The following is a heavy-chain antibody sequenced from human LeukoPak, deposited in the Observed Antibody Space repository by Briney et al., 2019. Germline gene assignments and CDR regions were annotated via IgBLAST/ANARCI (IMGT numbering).Heavy chain of an antibody. CDR1: GGSISPYY. D-gene: IGHD5-12*01. CDR3: TSSIVATITSFDY. Sequence: SETLSLTCPVSGGSISPYYWSWIRQPPGKGLEWIGYIYSSANTNYNPSLKGRVTMSVDTSKNQFSLTLSSVTAADTAVYYCTSSIVATITSFDYWGQGTLVTVSS. V-gene: IGHV4-59*08. J-gene: IGHJ4*02. CDR2: IYSSANT.